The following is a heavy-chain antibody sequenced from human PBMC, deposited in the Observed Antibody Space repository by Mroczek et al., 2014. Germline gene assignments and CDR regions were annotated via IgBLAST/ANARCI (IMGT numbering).Heavy chain of an antibody. Sequence: ESGEAWYSLAGPSRLSCAASGFTFDDYAMHWVRQAPGKGLEWVSGISWNSGSIGYADSVKGRFTISRDNAKNSLYLQMNSLRAEDTALYYCAKGATVTTLAGWFDPWGQGTLVTVSS. CDR3: AKGATVTTLAGWFDP. CDR1: GFTFDDYA. D-gene: IGHD4-11*01. V-gene: IGHV3-9*01. J-gene: IGHJ5*02. CDR2: ISWNSGSI.